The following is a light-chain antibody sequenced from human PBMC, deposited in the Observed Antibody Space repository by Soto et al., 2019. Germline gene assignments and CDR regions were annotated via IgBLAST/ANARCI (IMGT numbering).Light chain of an antibody. CDR2: KAS. CDR3: QQYYSYLT. J-gene: IGKJ2*01. V-gene: IGKV1-5*03. CDR1: QSIDTA. Sequence: DIQMTQSPSTLSASVGDRVTITCRASQSIDTALAWYQQKPGKAPNLLIYKASNLESGVPSRFSGSGSGTAFTLTISSLQPDDFATYYCQQYYSYLTFGQGTKLEIK.